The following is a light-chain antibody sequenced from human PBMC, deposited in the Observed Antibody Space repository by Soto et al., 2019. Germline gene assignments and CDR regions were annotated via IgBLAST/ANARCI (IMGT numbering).Light chain of an antibody. CDR3: QQYNNWPPWT. Sequence: EIVMTQSPATLSVSPGERATLSCRASQSVSSNLAWYQQKPGQAPRVLIYGASTRATGIPARFSGSWSGTEFYLTISSLQSADFGVYYCQQYNNWPPWTFGQGTNVEIK. CDR1: QSVSSN. J-gene: IGKJ1*01. V-gene: IGKV3-15*01. CDR2: GAS.